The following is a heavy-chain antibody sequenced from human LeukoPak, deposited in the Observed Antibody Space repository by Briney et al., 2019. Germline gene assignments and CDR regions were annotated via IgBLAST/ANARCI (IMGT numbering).Heavy chain of an antibody. Sequence: SVKVSCKASGGTFSSYAISWVRQAPGQGLEWMGRIIPIFGIANYAQKFQGGVTITADKSTSTAYMELSSLRSEDTAVYYCAGPQQYYFDYWGQGTLVTVSS. CDR3: AGPQQYYFDY. D-gene: IGHD4-11*01. CDR1: GGTFSSYA. CDR2: IIPIFGIA. J-gene: IGHJ4*02. V-gene: IGHV1-69*04.